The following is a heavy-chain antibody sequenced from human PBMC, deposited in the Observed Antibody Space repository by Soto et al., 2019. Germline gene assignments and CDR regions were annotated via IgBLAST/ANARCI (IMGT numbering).Heavy chain of an antibody. D-gene: IGHD5-12*01. V-gene: IGHV4-59*01. CDR1: GVTISTYY. J-gene: IGHJ4*02. Sequence: PSETLSLTCAVSGVTISTYYSSWNRQPPGKGLEWIGYNYHSGTTNYNPSLKSRVTISVDTSKNQFSLRLTSVTAADTAIYYCVREAYIGYGHAIDHWGQGTLVTVSS. CDR2: NYHSGTT. CDR3: VREAYIGYGHAIDH.